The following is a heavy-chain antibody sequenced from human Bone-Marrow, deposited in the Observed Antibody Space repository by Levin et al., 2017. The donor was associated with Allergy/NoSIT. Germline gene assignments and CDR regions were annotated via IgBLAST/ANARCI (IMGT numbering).Heavy chain of an antibody. CDR3: AKSQRGGQDRSGYSFYDH. Sequence: QPGGSLRLSCAASGFTFNDYWMNWVRQTPGKGLEWVASIKHDGSEKWYLGSVKGRFTFSRDNAKNSVYLQMDSLRAEDTAVYHCAKSQRGGQDRSGYSFYDHWGQGTLVTVSS. J-gene: IGHJ4*02. CDR1: GFTFNDYW. V-gene: IGHV3-7*01. CDR2: IKHDGSEK. D-gene: IGHD3-3*01.